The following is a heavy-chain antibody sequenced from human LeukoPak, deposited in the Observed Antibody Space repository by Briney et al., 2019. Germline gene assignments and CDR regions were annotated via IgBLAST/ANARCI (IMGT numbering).Heavy chain of an antibody. CDR3: ARVETFTMITFGGVTGTNFDY. CDR2: IYYSGST. CDR1: GGSISNYY. Sequence: VKPSETLSLTCTVSGGSISNYYWSWIRQPPGKGLEWIGYIYYSGSTNYNPSLKSRVTISVDTSKNQFSLKLSSVTAADTAVYYCARVETFTMITFGGVTGTNFDYWGQGTLVTVSS. J-gene: IGHJ4*02. V-gene: IGHV4-59*12. D-gene: IGHD3-16*01.